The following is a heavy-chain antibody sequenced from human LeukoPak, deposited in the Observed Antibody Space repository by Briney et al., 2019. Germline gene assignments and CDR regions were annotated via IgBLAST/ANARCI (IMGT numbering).Heavy chain of an antibody. CDR1: GYTFSSFD. CDR3: AKKWVFWTSRGNYFDY. J-gene: IGHJ4*02. V-gene: IGHV3-23*01. Sequence: PGGSLKLSCAASGYTFSSFDMNWVRQTPGKGLEWVSVIDGSGDYISYADSVKGRFTISRDNSKNTVYLQMNSLRAEDTAVYYCAKKWVFWTSRGNYFDYWGQGTLVTVSS. D-gene: IGHD3/OR15-3a*01. CDR2: IDGSGDYI.